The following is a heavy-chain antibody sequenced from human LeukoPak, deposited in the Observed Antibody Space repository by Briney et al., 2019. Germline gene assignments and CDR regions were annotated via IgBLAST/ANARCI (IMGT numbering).Heavy chain of an antibody. Sequence: SVKVSCKASGGTFSSYAISWVRQAPGQGLEWMGGIIPIFGTANYAQKFQGRVTITTDESTSTAYMELSSLRSEDTAVYYCASGHGYSYGYPYYFDYWGQGTLVTVSS. V-gene: IGHV1-69*05. CDR3: ASGHGYSYGYPYYFDY. D-gene: IGHD5-18*01. CDR2: IIPIFGTA. J-gene: IGHJ4*02. CDR1: GGTFSSYA.